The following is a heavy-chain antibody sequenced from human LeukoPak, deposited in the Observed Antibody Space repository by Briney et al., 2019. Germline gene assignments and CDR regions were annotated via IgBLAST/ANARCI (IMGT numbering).Heavy chain of an antibody. V-gene: IGHV1-46*01. CDR2: INPSGGST. Sequence: ASVKLSCKASGYTFTSYYMHWVRQAPGQGLEWMGIINPSGGSTSYAQKFQGRVTMTRDTSTSTVYMELSSLRSEDTAVYYCARDGGIQLWITGIDYWGQGTLVTVSS. CDR3: ARDGGIQLWITGIDY. J-gene: IGHJ4*02. CDR1: GYTFTSYY. D-gene: IGHD5-18*01.